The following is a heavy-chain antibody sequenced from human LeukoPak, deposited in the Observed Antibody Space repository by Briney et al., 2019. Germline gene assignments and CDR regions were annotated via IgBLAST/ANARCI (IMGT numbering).Heavy chain of an antibody. D-gene: IGHD1-1*01. CDR2: ISGYNGNT. CDR1: GYTFTSYG. V-gene: IGHV1-18*01. Sequence: ASVKVSCRASGYTFTSYGISWVRQAPGQGLEWMGWISGYNGNTNYAQKFQGRVTMTTDTSTSTAYMELRSLRSDDTAVYYCARADIRGNASRGLYGFDYWGQGTLVTVSS. J-gene: IGHJ4*02. CDR3: ARADIRGNASRGLYGFDY.